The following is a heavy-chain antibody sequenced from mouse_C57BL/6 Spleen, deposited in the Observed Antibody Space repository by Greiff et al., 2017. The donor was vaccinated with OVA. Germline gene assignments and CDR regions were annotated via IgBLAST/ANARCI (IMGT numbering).Heavy chain of an antibody. Sequence: DVKLVESEGGLVQPGSSMKLSCTASGFTFSDYYMAWVRQVPEKGLEWVANINYDGSSTYYLDSLKSRFIISRDNAKNILYLQMSSLKSEDTATYYCARDGYYDYAMDYWGQGTSVTVSS. CDR2: INYDGSST. CDR1: GFTFSDYY. J-gene: IGHJ4*01. CDR3: ARDGYYDYAMDY. V-gene: IGHV5-16*01. D-gene: IGHD2-3*01.